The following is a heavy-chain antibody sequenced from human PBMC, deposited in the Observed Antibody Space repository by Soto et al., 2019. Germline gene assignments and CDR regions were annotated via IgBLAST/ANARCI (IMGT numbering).Heavy chain of an antibody. CDR3: NFGVVNMGGHNYSGMDV. J-gene: IGHJ6*02. V-gene: IGHV1-69*13. D-gene: IGHD3-3*01. Sequence: GASMKVSCKASGGTLSSYAISWVRQAPGPVLERMRGIIPIFGTANDAQKFQGRVTITADESTSTAYMELSSLSSEDTVVYYCNFGVVNMGGHNYSGMDVWGQGTTVTVSS. CDR1: GGTLSSYA. CDR2: IIPIFGTA.